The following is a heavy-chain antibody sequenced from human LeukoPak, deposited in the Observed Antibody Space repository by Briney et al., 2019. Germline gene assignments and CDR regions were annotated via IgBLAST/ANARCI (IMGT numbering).Heavy chain of an antibody. J-gene: IGHJ5*02. Sequence: GGSLRLSCAASGFTFGSYWMSWVRQAPGKGLEWVSSITSSGESTYYAGSVKGRFTISRDNSKNTVYLQMNSLRAEDTAVYYCARDRPNYYGSNGHYYQRNGDHWGQGTLVTVSS. CDR3: ARDRPNYYGSNGHYYQRNGDH. D-gene: IGHD3-22*01. CDR1: GFTFGSYW. V-gene: IGHV3-23*01. CDR2: ITSSGEST.